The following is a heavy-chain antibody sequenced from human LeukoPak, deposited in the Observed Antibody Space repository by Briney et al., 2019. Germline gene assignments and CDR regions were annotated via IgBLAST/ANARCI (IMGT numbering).Heavy chain of an antibody. CDR3: ARDPGDVRGDY. Sequence: SETLSLTCTVSGGSISSGYYWVWIRQPPGKGLEWIGSIYHSGSTYYNPSLKSRVTISVDTSTNHFSLKLSSVTAADTAVYYCARDPGDVRGDYWGQGTLVTVSS. CDR2: IYHSGST. CDR1: GGSISSGYY. J-gene: IGHJ4*02. D-gene: IGHD3-10*02. V-gene: IGHV4-38-2*02.